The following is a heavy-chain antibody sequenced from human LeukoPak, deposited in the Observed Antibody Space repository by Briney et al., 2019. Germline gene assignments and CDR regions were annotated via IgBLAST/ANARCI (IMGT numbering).Heavy chain of an antibody. Sequence: SVKVSCKXSGGTFSSHAITWVRQSPGQGLEWMGGINPIYHIPTYAQIFQGRVTITKDESTSTASMDLSSLTSEDTAVYYCARGRTTGEFDYWGQGTLVTVSS. CDR1: GGTFSSHA. J-gene: IGHJ4*02. V-gene: IGHV1-69*05. D-gene: IGHD4-11*01. CDR2: INPIYHIP. CDR3: ARGRTTGEFDY.